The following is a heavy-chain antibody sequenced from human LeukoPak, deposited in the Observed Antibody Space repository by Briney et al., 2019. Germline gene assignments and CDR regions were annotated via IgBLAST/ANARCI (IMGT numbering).Heavy chain of an antibody. D-gene: IGHD6-13*01. CDR2: ISWNSGSI. V-gene: IGHV3-9*01. CDR3: AKGDRYSSSFDY. CDR1: GFAFDDYA. J-gene: IGHJ4*02. Sequence: GRSLRLSCAASGFAFDDYAMHWVRQAPGKGLEWVSGISWNSGSIGYADSVKGRFTISRDNAKNSLYLQMNSLRAEDTALYYCAKGDRYSSSFDYWGQGTLVTVSS.